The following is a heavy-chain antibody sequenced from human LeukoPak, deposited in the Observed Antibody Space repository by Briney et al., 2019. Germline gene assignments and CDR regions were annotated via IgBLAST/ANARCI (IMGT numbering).Heavy chain of an antibody. D-gene: IGHD6-6*01. CDR1: GYTFTSYG. V-gene: IGHV1-18*01. CDR3: ARDSSSSADYYYGMDV. CDR2: ISAYNGNT. J-gene: IGHJ6*02. Sequence: GASVKVSCKASGYTFTSYGISWVRQAPGQGLEWMGWISAYNGNTNYAQKLQGRVTMTTDTSTSTAYMELRSLRSDGTAVYYCARDSSSSADYYYGMDVWGQGTTVTVSS.